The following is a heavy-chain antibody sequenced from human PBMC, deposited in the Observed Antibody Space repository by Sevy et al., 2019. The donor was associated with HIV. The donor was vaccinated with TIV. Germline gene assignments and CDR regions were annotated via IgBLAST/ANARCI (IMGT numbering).Heavy chain of an antibody. CDR3: ARDPGLGGLDYYYYYGMDV. CDR2: IYTRGGT. D-gene: IGHD3-16*01. CDR1: GGSISSYY. V-gene: IGHV4-4*07. Sequence: SETLSVTCTVSGGSISSYYWSWIRQPAGKGLERIGRIYTRGGTNYNPSLKGRVTMSVDTSKNQFSLKLGSVTAADTAVYYCARDPGLGGLDYYYYYGMDVWGQGTKVTVSS. J-gene: IGHJ6*02.